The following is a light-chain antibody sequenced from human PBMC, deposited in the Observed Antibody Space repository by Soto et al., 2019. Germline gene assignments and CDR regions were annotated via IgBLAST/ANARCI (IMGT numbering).Light chain of an antibody. CDR3: AAWDDSLTGYV. CDR2: TNN. Sequence: QSVLTQPHSASGTTGQRVTIYCSGSSSNIGSDTVNWYQQLPGTAPKLLIYTNNQRPSGVPDRFSGSKSGTSASLAISGRQSEDETYYYCAAWDDSLTGYVFGTGPKVTVL. J-gene: IGLJ1*01. V-gene: IGLV1-44*01. CDR1: SSNIGSDT.